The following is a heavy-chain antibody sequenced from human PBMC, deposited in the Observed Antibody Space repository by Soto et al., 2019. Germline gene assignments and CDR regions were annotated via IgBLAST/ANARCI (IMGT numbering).Heavy chain of an antibody. CDR2: IYGDGRTT. CDR3: VKNSGWFNS. V-gene: IGHV3-23*01. Sequence: GGSLRLSCAASGFTFDDYAMHWVRQAPGKGLEWVSTIYGDGRTTYYADSVRGRFSISRDNSKNMVYLQMDSLRVDDTAIYYCVKNSGWFNSWGQGSLVTVSS. D-gene: IGHD3-10*01. CDR1: GFTFDDYA. J-gene: IGHJ5*01.